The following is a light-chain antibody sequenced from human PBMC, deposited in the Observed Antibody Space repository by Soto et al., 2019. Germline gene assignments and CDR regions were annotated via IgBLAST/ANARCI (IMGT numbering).Light chain of an antibody. Sequence: QSVLTQPASVSGSPGQSITISCTGTSSDVGGYNYVSWYQQHPGKAPKFMIYDASSRPSGVSNRFSGSKSGNTASLTISGLQAEDEADYYCCSYTTSNTRQIVFGTGTKVTVL. V-gene: IGLV2-14*03. CDR3: CSYTTSNTRQIV. J-gene: IGLJ1*01. CDR2: DAS. CDR1: SSDVGGYNY.